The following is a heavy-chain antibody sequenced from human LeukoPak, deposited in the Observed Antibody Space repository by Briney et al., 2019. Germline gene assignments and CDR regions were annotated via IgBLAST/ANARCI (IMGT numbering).Heavy chain of an antibody. CDR1: GFTFSRYW. D-gene: IGHD1-26*01. J-gene: IGHJ4*02. CDR3: VKDSPPRYSGSPPAY. Sequence: GSLRLSCAASGFTFSRYWMSWVRQAPGKGLEWVANINKDGGEKYYVDSVKGRFTISRDNAKNSLYLQMNSLRADDTAAYYCVKDSPPRYSGSPPAYWGQGTLVTVSS. CDR2: INKDGGEK. V-gene: IGHV3-7*03.